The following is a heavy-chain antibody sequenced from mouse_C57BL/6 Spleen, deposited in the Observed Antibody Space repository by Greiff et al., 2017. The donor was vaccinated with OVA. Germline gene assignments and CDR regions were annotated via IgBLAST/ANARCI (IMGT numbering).Heavy chain of an antibody. CDR1: GYTFTSYW. J-gene: IGHJ1*03. CDR2: IDPNSGGT. Sequence: QVHVKQPGPELVKPGASVKLSCKASGYTFTSYWMHWVKQRPGRGLEWIGRIDPNSGGTKYNEKFKSKATLTVDKPSSTAYMQLSSLTAEDSAVYYCARRGGVVTDWYFDVWGTGTTVTVSS. CDR3: ARRGGVVTDWYFDV. D-gene: IGHD1-1*01. V-gene: IGHV1-72*01.